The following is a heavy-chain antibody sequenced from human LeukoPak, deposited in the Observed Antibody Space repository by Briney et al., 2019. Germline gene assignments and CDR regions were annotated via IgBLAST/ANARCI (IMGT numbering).Heavy chain of an antibody. D-gene: IGHD6-19*01. V-gene: IGHV4-59*01. CDR3: ARLSVAGTVDY. Sequence: SETLSLTCTVSGGSISSYYWSWIRQPPGKGLEWIGYIYYSGSTNYNPSLKSRVTMSVDTSKNQFSLKLTSVTAADTAVYYCARLSVAGTVDYWGQGTLVTVSS. J-gene: IGHJ4*02. CDR1: GGSISSYY. CDR2: IYYSGST.